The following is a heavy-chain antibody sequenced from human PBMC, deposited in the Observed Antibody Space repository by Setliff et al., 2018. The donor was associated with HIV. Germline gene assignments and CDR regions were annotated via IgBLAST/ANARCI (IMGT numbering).Heavy chain of an antibody. CDR1: GFSFSGYW. J-gene: IGHJ3*02. CDR3: AKVFAYGIDGFDI. V-gene: IGHV3-7*02. D-gene: IGHD3-16*01. CDR2: ISPDGSEK. Sequence: GGSLRLSCAASGFSFSGYWMTWVRQAPGGGLQWVASISPDGSEKSLVDSVMGRFTISRDNAKNSLYLQMNSLRAEDTAIYYCAKVFAYGIDGFDIWGQGTMVTVSS.